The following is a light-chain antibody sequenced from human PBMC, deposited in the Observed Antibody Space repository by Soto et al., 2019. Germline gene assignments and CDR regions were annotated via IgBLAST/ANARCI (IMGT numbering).Light chain of an antibody. V-gene: IGKV1-33*01. CDR3: QQHDSRPLT. CDR1: QDISNY. Sequence: DIEMTQSPSSLSASVGDRVTLTCQASQDISNYLNWYQQRPGTAPRLLIYDASNLETGVPSRFSGSRCGTDFTSTISGLQPEDVAKYYCQQHDSRPLTFGGGTKVEIE. J-gene: IGKJ4*01. CDR2: DAS.